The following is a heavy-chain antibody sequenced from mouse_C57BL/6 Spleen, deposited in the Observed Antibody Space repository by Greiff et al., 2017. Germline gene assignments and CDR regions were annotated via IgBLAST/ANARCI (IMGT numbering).Heavy chain of an antibody. CDR3: ARDYDYDRFAY. D-gene: IGHD2-4*01. Sequence: QVQLQQSGPELVKPGASVKISCKASGYAFSSSWMNWVKQRPGKGLEWIGRIYPGDGDTNYNGKFKGKATLTADKSSSTAYMQLSSLTSEDSAVXFCARDYDYDRFAYWGQGTLVTVSA. V-gene: IGHV1-82*01. CDR2: IYPGDGDT. J-gene: IGHJ3*01. CDR1: GYAFSSSW.